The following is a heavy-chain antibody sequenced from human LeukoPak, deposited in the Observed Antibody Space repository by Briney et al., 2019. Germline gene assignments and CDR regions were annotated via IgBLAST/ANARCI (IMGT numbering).Heavy chain of an antibody. CDR3: ARKAYGMDV. J-gene: IGHJ6*04. CDR1: GFTFSNYW. Sequence: GSLRLSCAASGFTFSNYWMSWVRQAPGKGLEWVANIKQDGSEKYYVDSVKGRFTISRDDAKNSLYLQMNSLRVEDTASYYCARKAYGMDVWGKGTTVTVSS. CDR2: IKQDGSEK. V-gene: IGHV3-7*03.